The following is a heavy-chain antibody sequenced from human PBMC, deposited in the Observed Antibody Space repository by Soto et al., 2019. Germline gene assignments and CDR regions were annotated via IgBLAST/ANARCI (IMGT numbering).Heavy chain of an antibody. J-gene: IGHJ6*02. CDR1: GFTFSNYW. D-gene: IGHD3-3*02. V-gene: IGHV3-74*03. Sequence: CGSLILSCAASGFTFSNYWMHWVRQGPGKGLVWVSRITYDGGIGTYAASVKGRFTISRDNAENTLYLQMNSLRAEDTAVYYCARGIRVNYGSDVWGQGTTVTVSS. CDR2: ITYDGGIG. CDR3: ARGIRVNYGSDV.